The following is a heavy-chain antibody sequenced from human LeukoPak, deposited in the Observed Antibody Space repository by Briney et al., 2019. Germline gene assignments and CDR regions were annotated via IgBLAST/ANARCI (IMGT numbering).Heavy chain of an antibody. CDR1: GLTFNNYA. D-gene: IGHD3-10*01. CDR3: ARVGPRAGDY. Sequence: GALRLSCAVSGLTFNNYAMSWVRQAPGKGLEWVSGISGRGASKYYADSVKGRFTISRDNSKNTLYLQMNSLRAEDTAVYYCARVGPRAGDYWGQGTLVTVSS. J-gene: IGHJ4*02. CDR2: ISGRGASK. V-gene: IGHV3-23*01.